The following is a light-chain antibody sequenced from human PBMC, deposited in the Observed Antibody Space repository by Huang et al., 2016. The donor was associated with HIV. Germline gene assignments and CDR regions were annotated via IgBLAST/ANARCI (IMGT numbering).Light chain of an antibody. CDR2: GAS. V-gene: IGKV3-15*01. Sequence: EILMTQSPATLSVSPGERVSLSCRASPIVNTDLAWFQQKPGQAPRLLIYGASTRATGIPARFNGSGSETDFTLTISSLQSEDFAIYYCQQYYNWPPLTFGGGTKVEI. J-gene: IGKJ4*01. CDR1: PIVNTD. CDR3: QQYYNWPPLT.